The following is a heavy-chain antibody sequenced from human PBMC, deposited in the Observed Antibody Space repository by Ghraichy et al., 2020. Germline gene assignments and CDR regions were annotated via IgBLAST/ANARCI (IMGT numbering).Heavy chain of an antibody. D-gene: IGHD3-10*01. V-gene: IGHV3-53*05. CDR1: GFTVSNNF. Sequence: GGSLRLSCAASGFTVSNNFMNWVRQAPGKGLEWVSLIYSGGSTHYADSVKGRFTISRDNSKNTLFLQMNSLRIEDTAVYYCACTQYDSGSCWGQGTPVTVSS. CDR2: IYSGGST. CDR3: ACTQYDSGSC. J-gene: IGHJ4*02.